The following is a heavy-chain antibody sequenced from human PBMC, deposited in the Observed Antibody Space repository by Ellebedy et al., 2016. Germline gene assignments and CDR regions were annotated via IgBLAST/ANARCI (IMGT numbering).Heavy chain of an antibody. CDR3: ARVVVGDGSDALDI. CDR1: DYIFSNYG. V-gene: IGHV1-18*01. D-gene: IGHD1-26*01. Sequence: ASVKVSCKTSDYIFSNYGITWVRQAPGQGLEWMGWMSGPNRNPTYAQNFQDRVTMTRDTSTSTAYMELRSLRSDDTAVYYCARVVVGDGSDALDIWGQGTMVTVSS. CDR2: MSGPNRNP. J-gene: IGHJ3*02.